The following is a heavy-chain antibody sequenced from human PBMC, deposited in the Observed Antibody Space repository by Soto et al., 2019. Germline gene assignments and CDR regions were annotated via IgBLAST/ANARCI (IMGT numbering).Heavy chain of an antibody. CDR3: ASGYSYGYSGY. CDR2: IIPIFGTA. CDR1: GGTFSSDA. V-gene: IGHV1-69*13. D-gene: IGHD5-18*01. Sequence: ASVKFSCKASGGTFSSDAISWVRQAPGQGLEWMGGIIPIFGTANYAQKFQGRVTITADESTSTAYMELSSLRSEDTAVYYCASGYSYGYSGYWGQGTLVTVSS. J-gene: IGHJ4*02.